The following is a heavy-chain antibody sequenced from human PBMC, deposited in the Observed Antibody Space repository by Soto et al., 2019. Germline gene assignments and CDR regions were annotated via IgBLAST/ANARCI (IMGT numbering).Heavy chain of an antibody. CDR3: AREVSPNSRGWYPVLVRWFDS. CDR1: GGSISSGDNY. V-gene: IGHV4-31*03. Sequence: QVQLQESGPGLVKPSQTLSLTCTVSGGSISSGDNYWSWIRQHPGKGLEWIGYIYYSGSTYYKPSLKHRVTLSVDTSKTPSSLKLRSVTAAYTAVYYCAREVSPNSRGWYPVLVRWFDSWGQGTRVTVSS. CDR2: IYYSGST. J-gene: IGHJ5*01. D-gene: IGHD6-19*01.